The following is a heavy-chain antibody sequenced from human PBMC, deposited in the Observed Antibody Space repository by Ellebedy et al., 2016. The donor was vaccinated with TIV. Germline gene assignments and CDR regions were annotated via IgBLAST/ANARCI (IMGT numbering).Heavy chain of an antibody. CDR3: AREPTAAAGFSAFDI. CDR2: INHSGST. V-gene: IGHV4-34*01. CDR1: GGSFRGYY. Sequence: SQTLSLTXXVYGGSFRGYYWSWIRQPPGKGLEWIGEINHSGSTNYNPSLKSRVTISVDTSKNQFSLKLSSVTAADTAVYYCAREPTAAAGFSAFDIWGQGTMVTVSS. D-gene: IGHD6-13*01. J-gene: IGHJ3*02.